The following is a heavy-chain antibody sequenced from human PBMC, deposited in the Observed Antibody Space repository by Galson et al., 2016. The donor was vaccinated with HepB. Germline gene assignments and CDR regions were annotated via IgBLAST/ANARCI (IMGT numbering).Heavy chain of an antibody. CDR2: INPDGSIT. CDR3: ARDFGGSEDY. J-gene: IGHJ4*02. CDR1: RFTFSNYW. Sequence: SLRLSCAASRFTFSNYWMHWVRQAPGKGLVWVSRINPDGSITDHADSVKGRFTISRANGENTLYLQMNSLRAEDTAVYYCARDFGGSEDYWGQGTLATVST. D-gene: IGHD3-3*01. V-gene: IGHV3-74*01.